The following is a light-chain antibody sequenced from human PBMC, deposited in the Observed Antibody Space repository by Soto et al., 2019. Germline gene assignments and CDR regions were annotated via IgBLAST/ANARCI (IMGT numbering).Light chain of an antibody. J-gene: IGLJ3*02. CDR1: SSNIGNNY. CDR2: ENN. V-gene: IGLV1-51*02. Sequence: QSVLTQPPSVSAAPGQTVTISCSGSSSNIGNNYVSWYQQLPGTAPKLLIYENNKGPSGIPDRFSGSKSGTSATLGITALQTGDEADYYCGTWDTSLSAWVFGGGTKVTVL. CDR3: GTWDTSLSAWV.